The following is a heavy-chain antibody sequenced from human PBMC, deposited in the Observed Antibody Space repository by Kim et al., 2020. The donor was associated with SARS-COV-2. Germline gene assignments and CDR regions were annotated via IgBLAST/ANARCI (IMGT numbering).Heavy chain of an antibody. J-gene: IGHJ6*02. V-gene: IGHV4-59*13. CDR2: IYYSGST. CDR3: SNLYGMDV. Sequence: SETLSLTCTVSGGSISSYYWSWIRQPPGKGLEWIGYIYYSGSTNYNPSLKSRVTISVDTSKNQFSLTLSSVTAADTAVYYCSNLYGMDVWGQGTTVTVSS. CDR1: GGSISSYY.